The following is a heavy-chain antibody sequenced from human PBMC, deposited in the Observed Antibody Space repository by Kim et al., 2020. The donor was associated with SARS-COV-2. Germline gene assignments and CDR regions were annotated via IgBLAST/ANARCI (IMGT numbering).Heavy chain of an antibody. Sequence: GERKYSADFVKGRFTISRDTFTNTLYLQMDSLRVDDTAVYYCEGGGWSLDSWGQGTLVTVSS. CDR3: EGGGWSLDS. V-gene: IGHV3-23*01. J-gene: IGHJ4*02. CDR2: GERK. D-gene: IGHD6-19*01.